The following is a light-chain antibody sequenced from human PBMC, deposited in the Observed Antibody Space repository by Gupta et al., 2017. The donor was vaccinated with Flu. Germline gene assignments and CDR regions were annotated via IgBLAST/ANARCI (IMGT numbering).Light chain of an antibody. CDR2: WAS. J-gene: IGKJ1*01. Sequence: SLGARATINCMSCRNSFIRSNNKNYLAWYQQKPGQPPKLLSYWASRRESGVPDRFSGSGSGTDFTLTITSLQAEDVAVYYCQQYFRTPRTFGQGTKVEIK. CDR1: RNSFIRSNNKNY. CDR3: QQYFRTPRT. V-gene: IGKV4-1*01.